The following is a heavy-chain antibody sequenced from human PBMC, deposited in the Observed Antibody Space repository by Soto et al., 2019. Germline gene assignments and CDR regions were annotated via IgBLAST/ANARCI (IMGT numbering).Heavy chain of an antibody. V-gene: IGHV3-23*01. Sequence: GGSLRLSCAASGFTFNNYAMSWVRQAPGKGLEWVSSISVSGGSTFYADSVKGRFTISRDNSKNTLYLQMNSLGAEDTAVYYCAKSAPPSSGRYQYYFDYWGQGTLVTVSS. D-gene: IGHD3-22*01. CDR3: AKSAPPSSGRYQYYFDY. J-gene: IGHJ4*02. CDR2: ISVSGGST. CDR1: GFTFNNYA.